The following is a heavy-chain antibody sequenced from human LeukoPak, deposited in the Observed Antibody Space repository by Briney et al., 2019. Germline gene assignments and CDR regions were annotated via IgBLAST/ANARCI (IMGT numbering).Heavy chain of an antibody. D-gene: IGHD2-21*01. V-gene: IGHV1-2*02. J-gene: IGHJ4*02. Sequence: ASVKVSCKTSGYLFTGFYIHWVRQVPGQGLEWMGWINPNSGDTKSAPKFQGRVAMTRVTSINTAYMEMSGLTSDDTAIYYCAKRGGALSHWGQGTPVTVTS. CDR3: AKRGGALSH. CDR1: GYLFTGFY. CDR2: INPNSGDT.